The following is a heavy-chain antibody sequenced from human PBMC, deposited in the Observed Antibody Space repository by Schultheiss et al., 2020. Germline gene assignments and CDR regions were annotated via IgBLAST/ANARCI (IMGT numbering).Heavy chain of an antibody. CDR1: GFTVSSNY. Sequence: GGSLRLSCAASGFTVSSNYMSWVRQAPGKGLEWVSSISSSSSYIYYADSVKGRFTISRDNSKNTLYLQMNSLSAEDTAVYYCAKGVSNTNPWYFDLWGRGTLVTVSS. D-gene: IGHD1-14*01. CDR2: ISSSSSYI. V-gene: IGHV3-21*04. J-gene: IGHJ2*01. CDR3: AKGVSNTNPWYFDL.